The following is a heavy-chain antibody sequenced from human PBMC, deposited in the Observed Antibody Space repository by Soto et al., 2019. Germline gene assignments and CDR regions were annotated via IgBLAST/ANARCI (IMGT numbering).Heavy chain of an antibody. CDR3: ARIPSGGSYYYFDY. D-gene: IGHD1-26*01. CDR1: GFSLSTSGMC. CDR2: IDWDDDK. J-gene: IGHJ4*02. V-gene: IGHV2-70*01. Sequence: SGPTLVNPTQTLTLTCTFSGFSLSTSGMCVSWIRQPPGKALEWLALIDWDDDKYYSTSLKTRLTISKDTSKNQVVLTMTNMEPVDTATYYCARIPSGGSYYYFDYWGQGTLVTVSS.